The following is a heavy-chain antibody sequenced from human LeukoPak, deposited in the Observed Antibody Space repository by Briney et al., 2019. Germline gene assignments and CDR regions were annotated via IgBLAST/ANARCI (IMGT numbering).Heavy chain of an antibody. V-gene: IGHV1-3*01. J-gene: IGHJ4*02. Sequence: GASVKFSCKASGYTFTSYAMHWVRQAPGQRLEWMGWINAGNGNTKYSQKFQGRVTITRDTSASTAYMELSSLRSEDTAVYYCARVEQWLVSPYYFDYWGQGTLVTVSS. CDR2: INAGNGNT. CDR3: ARVEQWLVSPYYFDY. D-gene: IGHD6-19*01. CDR1: GYTFTSYA.